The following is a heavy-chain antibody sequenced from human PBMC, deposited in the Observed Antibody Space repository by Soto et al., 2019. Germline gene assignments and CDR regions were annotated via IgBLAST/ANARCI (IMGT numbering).Heavy chain of an antibody. Sequence: GGSLRLSCVGSGFTFSNFSIDWVRQAPGKGLEWVSSISSRSDIYYADSVKGRFTISRDNAKNSVSLQMNSLRAEDTAVYYCAREYTAWPLAYGLDVWGQGTTVTVSS. CDR2: ISSRSDI. J-gene: IGHJ6*02. D-gene: IGHD2-2*02. V-gene: IGHV3-21*01. CDR3: AREYTAWPLAYGLDV. CDR1: GFTFSNFS.